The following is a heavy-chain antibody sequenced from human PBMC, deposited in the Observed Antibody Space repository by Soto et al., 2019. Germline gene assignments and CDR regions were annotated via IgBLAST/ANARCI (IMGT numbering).Heavy chain of an antibody. D-gene: IGHD3-3*01. CDR3: ARAPPGNYDFWSGYYTLSDY. CDR1: GYTFTSYD. J-gene: IGHJ4*02. Sequence: ASVKVSCKASGYTFTSYDINWVRQATGQGLEWMGWMNPNSGNTGYAQKFQGRVTMTRNTSISTAYMELSSLRSEDTAVYYCARAPPGNYDFWSGYYTLSDYWGQGTLVTVSS. V-gene: IGHV1-8*01. CDR2: MNPNSGNT.